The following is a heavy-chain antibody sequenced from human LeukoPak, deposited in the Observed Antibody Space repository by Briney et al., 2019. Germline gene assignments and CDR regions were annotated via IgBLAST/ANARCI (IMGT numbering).Heavy chain of an antibody. D-gene: IGHD3-10*01. Sequence: GGSLRLSCAASGFTFSTYWMSWVRQAPGKGLEWVANTKQDGSEKYYVDSVKGRFTISSDNAKNSLYLQMNSLRAEDTAVYYCARVKGSGSYYNLRFDPWGQGTLVTVSS. CDR2: TKQDGSEK. CDR3: ARVKGSGSYYNLRFDP. CDR1: GFTFSTYW. V-gene: IGHV3-7*01. J-gene: IGHJ5*02.